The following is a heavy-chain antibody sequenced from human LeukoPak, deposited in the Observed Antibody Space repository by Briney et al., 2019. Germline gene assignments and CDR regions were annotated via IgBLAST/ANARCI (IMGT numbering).Heavy chain of an antibody. CDR1: GFTFINYG. CDR3: AKGGWLEY. D-gene: IGHD5-24*01. Sequence: QPGGSLRLSCEASGFTFINYGMSWVRQAPGKGLEWVSGISGSGGNTYYADSVKGRFTISRDDSKNTLYLQMNSLRAEDTAVYYCAKGGWLEYWGQGTLVTVPS. CDR2: ISGSGGNT. J-gene: IGHJ4*02. V-gene: IGHV3-23*01.